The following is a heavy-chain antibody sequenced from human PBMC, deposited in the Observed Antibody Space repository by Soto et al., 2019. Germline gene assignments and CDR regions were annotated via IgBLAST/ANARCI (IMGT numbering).Heavy chain of an antibody. D-gene: IGHD6-13*01. V-gene: IGHV5-10-1*01. CDR3: ARRSGSSWRFDY. CDR2: IDPSDSYT. CDR1: GYSFTSYW. J-gene: IGHJ4*02. Sequence: GESLKIACNGSGYSFTSYWISLVRQMPGKGLEWMGRIDPSDSYTNYSPSFQGHVTISADKSISTAYLQWSSLKASDTAMYYCARRSGSSWRFDYWGQGTLVTVSS.